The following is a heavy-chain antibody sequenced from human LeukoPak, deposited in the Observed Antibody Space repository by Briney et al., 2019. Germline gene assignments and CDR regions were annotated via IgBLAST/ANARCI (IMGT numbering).Heavy chain of an antibody. CDR3: VRETSTVGSDY. J-gene: IGHJ4*02. CDR2: IHYSGST. CDR1: GGSISSGEYY. D-gene: IGHD4-11*01. V-gene: IGHV4-30-4*08. Sequence: SETLSLTCTVSGGSISSGEYYWSWIRQPPGKGLEWIGYIHYSGSTYYNPSLKSRVTISVDTSKNQFLLKLSSVTAADTAVYYCVRETSTVGSDYWGQGTLVTVSS.